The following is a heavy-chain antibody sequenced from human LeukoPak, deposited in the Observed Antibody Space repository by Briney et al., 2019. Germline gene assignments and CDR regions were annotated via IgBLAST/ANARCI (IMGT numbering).Heavy chain of an antibody. V-gene: IGHV4-59*01. J-gene: IGHJ4*02. CDR3: ARATGDIAAAAHFDY. Sequence: SETLSLTCTVSGGSISSYYWSWIRQPPGKGLEWIGYIYYSGSTNYNPSLRSRVTISVDTSKNQFSLKLSSVTAADTAMYYCARATGDIAAAAHFDYWGQGTLVTVSS. CDR2: IYYSGST. CDR1: GGSISSYY. D-gene: IGHD6-13*01.